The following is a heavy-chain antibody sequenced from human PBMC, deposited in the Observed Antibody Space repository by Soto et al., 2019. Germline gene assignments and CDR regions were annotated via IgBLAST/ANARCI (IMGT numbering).Heavy chain of an antibody. CDR1: GYTFTNYG. Sequence: QVQLVQSGAEVKKPGALVKVSCKASGYTFTNYGISWVRQAPGQGLEWMGWISAYNGNTNYAQKLTGRLTMTTDTFTSKAYMELRNLRSDDTAVYYCARGYGSGSSPPYYYYYGMDVWGQGTTVTVSS. V-gene: IGHV1-18*01. J-gene: IGHJ6*02. D-gene: IGHD3-10*01. CDR2: ISAYNGNT. CDR3: ARGYGSGSSPPYYYYYGMDV.